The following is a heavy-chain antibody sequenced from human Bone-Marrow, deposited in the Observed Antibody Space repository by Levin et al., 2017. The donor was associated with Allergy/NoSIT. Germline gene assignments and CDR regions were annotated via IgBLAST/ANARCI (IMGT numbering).Heavy chain of an antibody. CDR2: IIPIFGTA. V-gene: IGHV1-69*01. J-gene: IGHJ6*02. CDR3: ARDSGNYGYYYGMDV. Sequence: KISCKASGGTFSSYAISWVRQAPGQGLEWMGGIIPIFGTANYAQKFQGRVTITADESTSTAYMELSSLRSEDTAVYYCARDSGNYGYYYGMDVWGQGTTVTVSS. D-gene: IGHD1-7*01. CDR1: GGTFSSYA.